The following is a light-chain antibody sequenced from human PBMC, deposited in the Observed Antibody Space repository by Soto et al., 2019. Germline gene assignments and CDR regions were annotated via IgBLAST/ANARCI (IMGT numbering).Light chain of an antibody. CDR2: DIS. V-gene: IGKV3-11*01. CDR3: QHRSNWR. J-gene: IGKJ4*01. CDR1: QSDGSY. Sequence: EVVLTQTPATLSLSPGERATLSCRASQSDGSYLAWYQQKPGQPPRLLIYDISYRATGVSDRFSGSGSGTLFTLTISSLEPEDFAVYYCQHRSNWRFGEGTKVEI.